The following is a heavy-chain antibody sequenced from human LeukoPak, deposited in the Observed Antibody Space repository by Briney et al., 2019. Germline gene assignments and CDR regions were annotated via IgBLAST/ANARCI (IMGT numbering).Heavy chain of an antibody. D-gene: IGHD5-12*01. V-gene: IGHV4-30-2*01. J-gene: IGHJ3*02. CDR3: ASQLVADDAFDI. Sequence: SQTLSLTCAVSGGSISSGGYSWSWIRQPPGKGLEWIGYIYHSGSTYYNPSLKSRVTISVDRSKNQFSLKLSSVTAADTAVYYCASQLVADDAFDIWGQGTMVTVSS. CDR2: IYHSGST. CDR1: GGSISSGGYS.